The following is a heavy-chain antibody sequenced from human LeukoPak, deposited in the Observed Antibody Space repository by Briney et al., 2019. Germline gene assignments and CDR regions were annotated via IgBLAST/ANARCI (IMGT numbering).Heavy chain of an antibody. D-gene: IGHD3-22*01. CDR3: ASLNLPDSSGYYDD. CDR1: GYTFTGHY. J-gene: IGHJ4*02. Sequence: GASVKVSCKASGYTFTGHYMHWVRQAPGQGLEWTGWINPNSGGTNYAQQFQGRVTMTRDKSISTAYMELSRLRSDASAVYYCASLNLPDSSGYYDDWGQGTLVTVSS. CDR2: INPNSGGT. V-gene: IGHV1-2*02.